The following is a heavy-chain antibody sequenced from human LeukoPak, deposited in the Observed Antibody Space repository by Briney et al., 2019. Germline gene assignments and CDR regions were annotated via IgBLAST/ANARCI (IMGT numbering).Heavy chain of an antibody. CDR1: GGSISSSNW. CDR3: VSSSSSGKGGY. V-gene: IGHV4-4*02. CDR2: IYHSGST. D-gene: IGHD6-13*01. J-gene: IGHJ4*02. Sequence: PAETLSLTCAVSGGSISSSNWWSWVRQPPGKGLEWIGEIYHSGSTNYNPSLKSRVTISVDKSKNQFSLKLSSVTAADTAVYYCVSSSSSGKGGYWGQGTLVTVSS.